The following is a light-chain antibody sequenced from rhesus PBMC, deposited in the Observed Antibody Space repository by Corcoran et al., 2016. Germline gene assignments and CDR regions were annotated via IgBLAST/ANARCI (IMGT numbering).Light chain of an antibody. CDR1: QGNSNW. V-gene: IGKV1-69*01. Sequence: DIQMTQSPSSLSASVGDRVTITCRARQGNSNWWVWYQQKPGKAPKLLIYRAANLETGVPSRFSGSGAGTDFTLTISSLQPEDIATYYCQQHDNSPYSFGQGTKVEIK. J-gene: IGKJ2*01. CDR2: RAA. CDR3: QQHDNSPYS.